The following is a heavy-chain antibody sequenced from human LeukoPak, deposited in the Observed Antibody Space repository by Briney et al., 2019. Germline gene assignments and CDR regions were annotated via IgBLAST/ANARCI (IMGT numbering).Heavy chain of an antibody. Sequence: ASVKVSCKASGYTLTGYYMHWVRQAPGQGLEWMGRINPNSGGTNYAQKFQSRVTMTRDTSISTAYMELSRLRSDDTAVYYCATSLRQWLATVPFDYWGQGTLVTVSS. CDR3: ATSLRQWLATVPFDY. J-gene: IGHJ4*02. D-gene: IGHD6-19*01. V-gene: IGHV1-2*06. CDR1: GYTLTGYY. CDR2: INPNSGGT.